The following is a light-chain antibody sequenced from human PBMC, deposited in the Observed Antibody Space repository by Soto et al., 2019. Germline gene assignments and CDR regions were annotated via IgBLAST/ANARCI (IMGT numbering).Light chain of an antibody. CDR3: SSYTSSSTLGGV. CDR1: SSDVGGYNF. CDR2: EVS. V-gene: IGLV2-14*01. Sequence: QSVLTQPASVSGSPGQSITIPCTGTSSDVGGYNFVSWYQQHPGRAPKLMIYEVSNRPSGVSNRFSGSKSGNTASLTISGLQAEDEAVYYCSSYTSSSTLGGVFGGGTKLTVL. J-gene: IGLJ3*02.